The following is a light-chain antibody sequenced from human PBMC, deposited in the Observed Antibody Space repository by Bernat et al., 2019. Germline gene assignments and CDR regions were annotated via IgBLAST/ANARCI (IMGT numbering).Light chain of an antibody. CDR2: RNN. V-gene: IGLV1-47*01. J-gene: IGLJ3*02. CDR3: AAWDDSLSGPHWV. Sequence: QSVLTQPPSASGTPGQRVTISCSGSSSNTGSNYVYWYQQLPGTAPKLLIYRNNQRPSGVPDRFSGSKSGTSASLAISGLRSEDEADYYCAAWDDSLSGPHWVFGGGTKLTVL. CDR1: SSNTGSNY.